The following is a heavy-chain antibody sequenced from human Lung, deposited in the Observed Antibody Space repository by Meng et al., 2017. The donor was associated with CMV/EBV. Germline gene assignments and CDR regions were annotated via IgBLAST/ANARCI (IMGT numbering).Heavy chain of an antibody. V-gene: IGHV1-69*05. Sequence: SXXVSXKASGGTFSSYAISWVRQAPGQGLEWMGGIIPISGTLNYAQKFQGRVTITTDESTGTVYMELSSLRSEDTAVYYCARNSRSWGILFPRDRMYYGMDVWGQGTTVTVSS. CDR2: IIPISGTL. CDR1: GGTFSSYA. CDR3: ARNSRSWGILFPRDRMYYGMDV. D-gene: IGHD2/OR15-2a*01. J-gene: IGHJ6*02.